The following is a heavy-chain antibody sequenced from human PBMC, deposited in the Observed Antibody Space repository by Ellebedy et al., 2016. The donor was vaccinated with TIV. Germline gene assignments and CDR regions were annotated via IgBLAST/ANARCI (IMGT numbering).Heavy chain of an antibody. V-gene: IGHV4-4*02. CDR3: GLAARPDKIFDL. D-gene: IGHD6-6*01. Sequence: MPSETLSLTCAVSGGSISSHNWWTRVRPPPGKGLEWIGEIYHSRATGYNPSLKSRVTVSVDKSKNQFSLNLSSVTAADTAVYYCGLAARPDKIFDLWGRGTLVTVSS. J-gene: IGHJ2*01. CDR1: GGSISSHNW. CDR2: IYHSRAT.